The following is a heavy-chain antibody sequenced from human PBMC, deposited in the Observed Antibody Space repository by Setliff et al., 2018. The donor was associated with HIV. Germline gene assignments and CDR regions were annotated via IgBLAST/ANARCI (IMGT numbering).Heavy chain of an antibody. J-gene: IGHJ6*03. CDR2: MYTSGSA. V-gene: IGHV4-59*08. D-gene: IGHD3-22*01. CDR1: FSSLSNYY. Sequence: LSLPFPFSFSSLSNYYWSWIRQSPGKGLEWIGYMYTSGSANFNPSLKSRATISLDTSKNQFSLKLSSVTAADTAVYYCARQHYYESSGRNLMDVWGKGTTVTVSS. CDR3: ARQHYYESSGRNLMDV.